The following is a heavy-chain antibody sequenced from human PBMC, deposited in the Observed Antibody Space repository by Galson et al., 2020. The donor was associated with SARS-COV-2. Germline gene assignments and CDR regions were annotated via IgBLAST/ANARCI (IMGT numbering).Heavy chain of an antibody. CDR1: GDSVSSNSAA. Sequence: SQTLSLTCAISGDSVSSNSAAWYWIRQSPSRGLEWLGRTYYRSKWYNDYAVSVKSRITINPDTSKNQFFLQLNSVTPEDTAVYYCARGPHLSYANFIWGWFDPWGQGSLVTVSS. CDR3: ARGPHLSYANFIWGWFDP. V-gene: IGHV6-1*01. D-gene: IGHD2-2*01. J-gene: IGHJ5*02. CDR2: TYYRSKWYN.